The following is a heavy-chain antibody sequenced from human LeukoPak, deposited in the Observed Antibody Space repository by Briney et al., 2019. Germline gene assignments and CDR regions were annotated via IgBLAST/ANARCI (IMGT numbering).Heavy chain of an antibody. CDR2: IIPIFGTA. V-gene: IGHV1-69*13. D-gene: IGHD1-26*01. CDR1: GGTFSSYA. J-gene: IGHJ4*02. CDR3: ARHPRVGAQGVDY. Sequence: RASVKVSCKASGGTFSSYAISWVRQAPGQGLEWMGGIIPIFGTANYAQKFQGRVTITADESTSTAYMELSSLRSEDTAVYYCARHPRVGAQGVDYWGQGTLVTVSS.